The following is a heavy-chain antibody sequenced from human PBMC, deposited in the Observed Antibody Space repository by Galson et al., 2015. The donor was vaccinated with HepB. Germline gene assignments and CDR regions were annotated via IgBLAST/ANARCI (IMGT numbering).Heavy chain of an antibody. CDR2: ISGCGGST. V-gene: IGHV3-23*01. J-gene: IGHJ6*02. CDR1: GFTFSSYA. D-gene: IGHD3-9*01. Sequence: SLRLSCAASGFTFSSYAMHWVRQAPGKGLEWVSAISGCGGSTYYADSVKGRFTISRDNAKNSLYLQMNSLRDEDTAVYYCARNILTGYDPRDYYYYGMDVWGQGTTVTVSS. CDR3: ARNILTGYDPRDYYYYGMDV.